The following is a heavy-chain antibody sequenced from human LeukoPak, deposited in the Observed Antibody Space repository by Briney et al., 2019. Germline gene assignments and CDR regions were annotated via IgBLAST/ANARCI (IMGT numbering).Heavy chain of an antibody. V-gene: IGHV3-21*05. D-gene: IGHD3-10*02. CDR3: AELGITMIGCV. J-gene: IGHJ6*04. Sequence: GGSLRLSCATSGFTFSNHGMNWVRQAPGKGLEWVSYISSSGSDIYYADSVKGRFTIYRDNAKNSLYLQMNRLRAADTAVYYCAELGITMIGCVWGKGTTVTISS. CDR1: GFTFSNHG. CDR2: ISSSGSDI.